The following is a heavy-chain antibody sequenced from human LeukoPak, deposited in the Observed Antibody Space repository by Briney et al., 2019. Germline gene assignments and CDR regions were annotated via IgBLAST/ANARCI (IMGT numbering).Heavy chain of an antibody. CDR1: GYTFTSYD. CDR3: ARNAIYCSGGSCDYYYYYMDV. Sequence: GASVKVSCKASGYTFTSYDINWVRQATGQGLEWMGWMNPNSGNTGYAQKFQGRVTMTRNTSISTAYMELSSLRSEDTAVYYCARNAIYCSGGSCDYYYYYMDVWGKGTTVTVSS. J-gene: IGHJ6*03. CDR2: MNPNSGNT. D-gene: IGHD2-15*01. V-gene: IGHV1-8*01.